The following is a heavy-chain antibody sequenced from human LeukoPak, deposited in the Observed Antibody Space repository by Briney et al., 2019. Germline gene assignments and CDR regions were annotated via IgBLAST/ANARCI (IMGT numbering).Heavy chain of an antibody. Sequence: PGGSLRLSCAASGFTFSSYTMNWVRQPPGKGLEWVSNIGTSSTTIYYADSLKGRFTISRDNAKNSLYLQMNGLRAEDTAVYYCARDGSIAARKWPLDYWGQGTLVTVSS. CDR2: IGTSSTTI. V-gene: IGHV3-48*04. D-gene: IGHD6-6*01. CDR1: GFTFSSYT. J-gene: IGHJ4*02. CDR3: ARDGSIAARKWPLDY.